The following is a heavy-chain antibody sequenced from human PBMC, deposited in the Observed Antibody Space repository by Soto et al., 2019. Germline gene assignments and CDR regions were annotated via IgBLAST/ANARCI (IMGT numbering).Heavy chain of an antibody. CDR3: ARCSPGTNWFDP. CDR2: MNPNSGNT. J-gene: IGHJ5*02. Sequence: ASVKVSCKASGYTFTSYDINWVRQATGQGLEWMGWMNPNSGNTGYAQKFQGRVTMTRNTSISTAYMELSSLRSEDTAVYYCARCSPGTNWFDPWGQGTLVTVSS. D-gene: IGHD1-7*01. CDR1: GYTFTSYD. V-gene: IGHV1-8*01.